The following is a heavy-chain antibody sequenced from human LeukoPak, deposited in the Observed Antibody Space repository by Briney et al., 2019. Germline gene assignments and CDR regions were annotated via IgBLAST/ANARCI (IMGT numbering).Heavy chain of an antibody. CDR3: ARNIGGSSGYYTLGY. CDR1: GYTFTIYY. J-gene: IGHJ4*02. CDR2: VNPSGGST. V-gene: IGHV1-46*01. D-gene: IGHD3-22*01. Sequence: GASVKVSCKASGYTFTIYYMHWVRQAPGQGLEWMGIVNPSGGSTSYAQKFQGRVTMTRDTSTSTVYMELSSLRSEDTAVYYCARNIGGSSGYYTLGYWGQGTLVTVSS.